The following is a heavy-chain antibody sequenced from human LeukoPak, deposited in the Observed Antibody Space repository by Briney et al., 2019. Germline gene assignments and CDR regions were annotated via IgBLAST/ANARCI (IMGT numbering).Heavy chain of an antibody. CDR3: AKAIAAAGFDY. CDR2: IRYDGSNK. V-gene: IGHV3-30*02. Sequence: GGSLRLSCAASGFTFSSYGMHWVRHAPGKGLEGVAFIRYDGSNKYYADYVKGRFTISRDNSKNTLYLQMNSLRAEDTAVYYCAKAIAAAGFDYWGQGTLVTVSS. J-gene: IGHJ4*02. D-gene: IGHD6-13*01. CDR1: GFTFSSYG.